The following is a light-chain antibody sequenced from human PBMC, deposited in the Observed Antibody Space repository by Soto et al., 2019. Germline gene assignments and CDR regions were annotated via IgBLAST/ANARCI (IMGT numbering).Light chain of an antibody. V-gene: IGKV3-11*01. CDR1: QSVGIF. J-gene: IGKJ1*01. CDR2: GAS. Sequence: EVVLTQSPATLSLSPGERATLSCRASQSVGIFLAWYQQKPGQAPSLLIYGASTRATVIPARFSGSWSGTDFTLTITILEPEDFAVYYFQQRTNWWTFGQGTKVEMK. CDR3: QQRTNWWT.